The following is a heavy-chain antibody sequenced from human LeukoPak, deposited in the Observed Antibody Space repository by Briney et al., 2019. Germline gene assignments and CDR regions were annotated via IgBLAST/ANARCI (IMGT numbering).Heavy chain of an antibody. Sequence: ASVKVSCKASGYTFTGYYMHWVRQAPGQGLEWMGWINPNRGGTNYAQKFQGRVTMTRDTYISTAYMERSRLRSDDTAVYYCARGMVRGVNGYYMDVWGKGTTVTVSS. CDR1: GYTFTGYY. J-gene: IGHJ6*03. CDR2: INPNRGGT. D-gene: IGHD3-10*01. V-gene: IGHV1-2*02. CDR3: ARGMVRGVNGYYMDV.